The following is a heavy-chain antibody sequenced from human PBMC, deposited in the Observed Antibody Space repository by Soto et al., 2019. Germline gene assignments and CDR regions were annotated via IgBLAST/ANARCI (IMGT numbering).Heavy chain of an antibody. J-gene: IGHJ5*02. CDR3: ARALSQVHGP. CDR2: IHYSGST. CDR1: GGSITGYY. Sequence: SETLSLTCTVSGGSITGYYWIWIRQPPGKGPEWIGNIHYSGSTNYNPSLKSRVTISVDTSKNQFSLKLTSVTAVDTAVYYCARALSQVHGPWGQGTLVTVSS. V-gene: IGHV4-59*12.